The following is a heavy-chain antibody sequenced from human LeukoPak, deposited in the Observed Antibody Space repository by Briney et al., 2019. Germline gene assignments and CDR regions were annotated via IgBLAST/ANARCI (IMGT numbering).Heavy chain of an antibody. CDR2: VIAIFGRV. CDR3: ARGELGDSSGFSFFDY. D-gene: IGHD3-22*01. Sequence: ASVKVSCKASRGTFSSYVSWVRQAPGQGLEWMGGVIAIFGRVKYGQKFQGRATITTDESTSTAYTELSSLTSEDTGVYYCARGELGDSSGFSFFDYWGQGTLVTVSS. J-gene: IGHJ4*02. V-gene: IGHV1-69*05. CDR1: RGTFSSY.